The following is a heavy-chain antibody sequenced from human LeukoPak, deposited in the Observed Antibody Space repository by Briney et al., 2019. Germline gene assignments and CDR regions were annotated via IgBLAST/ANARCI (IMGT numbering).Heavy chain of an antibody. CDR1: GGSISSSSYY. D-gene: IGHD1-26*01. CDR3: ARDLRWELLHDY. CDR2: IYYSGST. J-gene: IGHJ4*02. V-gene: IGHV4-39*07. Sequence: PSETLSLTCTVSGGSISSSSYYWGWIRQPPGKGLEWIGSIYYSGSTYYNPSLKSRVTISVDTSKNQFSLKLSSVTAADTAVYYCARDLRWELLHDYWGQGILVTVSS.